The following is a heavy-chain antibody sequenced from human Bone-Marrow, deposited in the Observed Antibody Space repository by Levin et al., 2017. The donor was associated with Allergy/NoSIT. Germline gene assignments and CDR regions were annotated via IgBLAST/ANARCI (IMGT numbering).Heavy chain of an antibody. CDR1: GFPFSTYP. V-gene: IGHV3-48*01. J-gene: IGHJ5*02. Sequence: GGSLRLSCAASGFPFSTYPMNWVRQAPGKGLEWVSYISRSSSNTTYADSVKGRFIISRDNAKNSLFLQMNSLRVEDTAVYYCARVVGLFGPGSPNWFDPWGQGTQVTVSS. D-gene: IGHD3-10*01. CDR2: ISRSSSNT. CDR3: ARVVGLFGPGSPNWFDP.